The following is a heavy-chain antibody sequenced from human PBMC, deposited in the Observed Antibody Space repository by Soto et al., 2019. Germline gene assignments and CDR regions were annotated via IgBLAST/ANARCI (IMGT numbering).Heavy chain of an antibody. V-gene: IGHV3-74*01. CDR1: GFTFSSYW. D-gene: IGHD6-19*01. CDR3: ARGVEAVAGSVYCQH. CDR2: INSDGSST. J-gene: IGHJ1*01. Sequence: EVQLVESGGGLVQPGGSLRLSCAASGFTFSSYWMHWVRQAPGKGLVWVSRINSDGSSTSYADSVKGRFTISRDNAKNTRYLQMNSLRAEDTAVYYCARGVEAVAGSVYCQHWGQGTLVTVSS.